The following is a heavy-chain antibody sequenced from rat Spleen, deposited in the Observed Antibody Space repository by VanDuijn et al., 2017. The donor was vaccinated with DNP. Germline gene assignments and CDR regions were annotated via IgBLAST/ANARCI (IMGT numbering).Heavy chain of an antibody. V-gene: IGHV1-43*01. Sequence: QVQLQPSGAELAKPGSSVKISCKASGNTFITDYFAWIKQTTGQGLEYIGYIHTRSGGTDYNEKFKGKATLTVDRSSSTAFMQLSSLTPDDSAVYYCARSGGYRIWFAYWGQGTLVTVSS. J-gene: IGHJ3*01. CDR1: GNTFITDY. CDR3: ARSGGYRIWFAY. CDR2: IHTRSGGT. D-gene: IGHD4-3*01.